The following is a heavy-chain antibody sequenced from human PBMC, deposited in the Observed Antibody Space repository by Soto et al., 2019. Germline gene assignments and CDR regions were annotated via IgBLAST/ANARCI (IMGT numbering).Heavy chain of an antibody. V-gene: IGHV4-59*01. D-gene: IGHD6-19*01. J-gene: IGHJ6*02. CDR2: IYYSGST. Sequence: QVQLQESGPGLVKPSETLSLTCTVSGGSISSYYWSWIRQPPGKGLEWIGYIYYSGSTNYNPSLKSRVTISVDTSKNQFSLKLSSVTAADTAVYYCAREWEWYSSGWPTGGGMDVWGQGTTVTVSS. CDR3: AREWEWYSSGWPTGGGMDV. CDR1: GGSISSYY.